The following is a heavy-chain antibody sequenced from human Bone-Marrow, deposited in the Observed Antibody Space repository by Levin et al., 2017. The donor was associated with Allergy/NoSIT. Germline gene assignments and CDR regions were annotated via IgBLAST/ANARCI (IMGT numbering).Heavy chain of an antibody. CDR3: ATAGFSRRRFEY. J-gene: IGHJ4*02. V-gene: IGHV3-15*01. CDR1: GFTFSNAW. D-gene: IGHD1-14*01. CDR2: IKSKSDGETT. Sequence: SCAASGFTFSNAWMTWVRQAPGKGLEWVGRIKSKSDGETTDYAAPVKGRLTISRDESENMLYLQMNSLKTEDTAVYYCATAGFSRRRFEYWGQGSLVTVSS.